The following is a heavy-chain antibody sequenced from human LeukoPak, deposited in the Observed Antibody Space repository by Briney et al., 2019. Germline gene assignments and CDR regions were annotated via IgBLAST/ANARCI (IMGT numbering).Heavy chain of an antibody. V-gene: IGHV3-74*01. Sequence: GGSLRLSCAASGFTFSSYWMHWVRQAPGKGLVWVSRTNSDGSSTSYADSVKGRFTISRDNAKNTLYLQMNSLRAEDTAVYYCARSEYYYDSSGYFHFDYWGQGTLVTVSS. CDR2: TNSDGSST. D-gene: IGHD3-22*01. CDR1: GFTFSSYW. J-gene: IGHJ4*02. CDR3: ARSEYYYDSSGYFHFDY.